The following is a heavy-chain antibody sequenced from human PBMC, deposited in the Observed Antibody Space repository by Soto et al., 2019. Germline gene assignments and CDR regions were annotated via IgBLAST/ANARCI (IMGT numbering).Heavy chain of an antibody. Sequence: PGGSLRLSCAASGFTFSNAWMNWVRQAPGKGLEWVGRIKTKTDGGTTDYAAPVKGRFTTPRKDSRNTLYLQRNSLKPEDTAVYYCTAGKVYLWSTDGFDSRGQGTQVNVSS. V-gene: IGHV3-15*01. CDR3: TAGKVYLWSTDGFDS. CDR1: GFTFSNAW. D-gene: IGHD3-10*01. J-gene: IGHJ4*02. CDR2: IKTKTDGGTT.